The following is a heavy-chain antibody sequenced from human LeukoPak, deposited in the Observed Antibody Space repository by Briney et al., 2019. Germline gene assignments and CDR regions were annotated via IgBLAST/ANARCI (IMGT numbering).Heavy chain of an antibody. CDR3: ARDSNHAFDI. CDR1: GFTFSRYW. V-gene: IGHV3-74*01. CDR2: INSDGSST. J-gene: IGHJ3*02. D-gene: IGHD1-14*01. Sequence: PGGSLRLSCAASGFTFSRYWMHWVRQAPGKGLVWVSRINSDGSSTSYADSVKGRFTISRDNAKNTLYLQVNSLTAEDTAMYYCARDSNHAFDIWGQGTMVTVSS.